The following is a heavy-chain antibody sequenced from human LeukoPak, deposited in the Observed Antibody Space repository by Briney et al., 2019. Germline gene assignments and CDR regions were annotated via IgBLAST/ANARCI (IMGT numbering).Heavy chain of an antibody. CDR3: ARLNWNYADY. V-gene: IGHV3-7*01. CDR1: GFTFSSYW. CDR2: IKEDGSEK. D-gene: IGHD3-3*01. J-gene: IGHJ4*02. Sequence: PGGSLRLSCAASGFTFSSYWTSRVRQAPGKGLEWVANIKEDGSEKDYVDSVKGRFAISRDNGKNSLYLQMNSLRGEDTAVYYCARLNWNYADYWGQGTLVTVST.